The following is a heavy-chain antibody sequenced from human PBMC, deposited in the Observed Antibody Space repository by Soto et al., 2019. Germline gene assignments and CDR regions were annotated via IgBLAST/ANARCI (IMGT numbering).Heavy chain of an antibody. CDR1: GLTFGRFA. D-gene: IGHD3-16*02. V-gene: IGHV3-30-3*01. J-gene: IGHJ6*02. CDR2: ISYDGSNK. Sequence: QVPLVESGGGVVQPGESLRLSCTASGLTFGRFAFHWVRQAPGKGLEWVAVISYDGSNKEYADSVKGRFTVSRDNSKSTLYVQMNSLRTEDTGVYYCVRDPVDYRATWTYGMDIWGQGTTVTVSS. CDR3: VRDPVDYRATWTYGMDI.